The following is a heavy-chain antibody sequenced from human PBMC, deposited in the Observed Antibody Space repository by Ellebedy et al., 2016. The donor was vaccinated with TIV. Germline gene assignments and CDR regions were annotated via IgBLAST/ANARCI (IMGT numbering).Heavy chain of an antibody. CDR1: GFTFDDYA. J-gene: IGHJ4*02. V-gene: IGHV3-9*01. Sequence: SLKIPCAASGFTFDDYAMHWVRQAPGKGLEWVAGISWNSDTIGYADSVKGRFTISRDNAKNSLYLQMNSLRAEDTALYYCAKGSTTALGTCVDYWGQGTLVTVSS. CDR2: ISWNSDTI. D-gene: IGHD5-18*01. CDR3: AKGSTTALGTCVDY.